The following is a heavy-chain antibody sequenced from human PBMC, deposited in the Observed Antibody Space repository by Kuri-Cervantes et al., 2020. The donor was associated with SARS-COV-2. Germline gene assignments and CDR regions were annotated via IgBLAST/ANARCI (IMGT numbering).Heavy chain of an antibody. CDR2: ISAYNGNT. J-gene: IGHJ4*02. Sequence: ASVKVSCKASGYTFTSYYMHWVRQAPGQGLEWMGWISAYNGNTNYAQKLQGRVTMTTDTSTSTAYMELRSLRSDDTAVYYCARVIKQGSSGWARNYDYWGQGTLVTVSS. D-gene: IGHD6-19*01. V-gene: IGHV1-18*04. CDR1: GYTFTSYY. CDR3: ARVIKQGSSGWARNYDY.